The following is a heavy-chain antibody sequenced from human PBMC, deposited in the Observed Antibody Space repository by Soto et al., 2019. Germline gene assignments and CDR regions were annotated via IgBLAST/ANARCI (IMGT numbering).Heavy chain of an antibody. J-gene: IGHJ6*02. V-gene: IGHV3-23*01. CDR3: AKPLAFGPYYSYGMDV. Sequence: TASGFTFSSYAMSWVRQAPGKGLEWVSAISGSGGSTYYADSVKGRFTISRDNSKNTLYLQMNSLRAEDTAVYYCAKPLAFGPYYSYGMDVWGQGTTVTVSS. CDR1: GFTFSSYA. D-gene: IGHD3-10*01. CDR2: ISGSGGST.